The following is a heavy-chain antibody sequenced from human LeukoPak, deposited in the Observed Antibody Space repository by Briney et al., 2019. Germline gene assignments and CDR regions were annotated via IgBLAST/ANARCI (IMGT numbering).Heavy chain of an antibody. Sequence: GGSLRLSCAASGFTFSSYSMNWVRQAPGKGLEWVSSISSSSSYIYYADSVKGRFTISRDNAKNSLYLQMNSLRAEDTAVYHCARDPDVGWNWFDPWGQGTLVTVSS. J-gene: IGHJ5*02. CDR3: ARDPDVGWNWFDP. V-gene: IGHV3-21*01. CDR2: ISSSSSYI. D-gene: IGHD1-14*01. CDR1: GFTFSSYS.